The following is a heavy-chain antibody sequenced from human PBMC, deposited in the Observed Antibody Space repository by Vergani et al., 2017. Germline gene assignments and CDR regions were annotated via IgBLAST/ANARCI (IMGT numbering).Heavy chain of an antibody. CDR2: IYYSGST. D-gene: IGHD6-13*01. J-gene: IGHJ6*02. V-gene: IGHV4-59*01. Sequence: QVQLQESGPGLVKPSGTLSLTCAVSGGSISSYYWSWIRQPPGKGLEWIGYIYYSGSTNYNPSLKSRVTISVDTSKNQFSLKLSSVTAADTAVYYCARGTEQLVLNYYYYGMDVWGQGTTVTVSS. CDR1: GGSISSYY. CDR3: ARGTEQLVLNYYYYGMDV.